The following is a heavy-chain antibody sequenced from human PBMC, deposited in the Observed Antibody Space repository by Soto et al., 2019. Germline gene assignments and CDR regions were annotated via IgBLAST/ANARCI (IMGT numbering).Heavy chain of an antibody. J-gene: IGHJ3*02. Sequence: SVKVSCKASGGTFSSYAISWVRQAPGQGLEWMGGIIPIFGTANYAQKFQGRVTITADESTSTAYMELSSLRSEDTAVYYCARDEDVVVVAAKLFAFDIWGQGTMVT. CDR2: IIPIFGTA. D-gene: IGHD2-15*01. CDR3: ARDEDVVVVAAKLFAFDI. CDR1: GGTFSSYA. V-gene: IGHV1-69*13.